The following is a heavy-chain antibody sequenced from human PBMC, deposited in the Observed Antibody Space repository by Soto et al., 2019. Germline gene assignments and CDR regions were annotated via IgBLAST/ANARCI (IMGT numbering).Heavy chain of an antibody. CDR3: VKDPFSSSWSSDPLDY. J-gene: IGHJ4*02. CDR1: GFTFSSYA. V-gene: IGHV3-64D*08. CDR2: ISSNGGST. D-gene: IGHD6-13*01. Sequence: PGGSLRLSCSASGFTFSSYAMHWVRQAPGKGLEYVSAISSNGGSTYYADSVKGRFTISRDNSKNTLYLQMSSLRAEDTAVYYCVKDPFSSSWSSDPLDYWGQGTLVTVSS.